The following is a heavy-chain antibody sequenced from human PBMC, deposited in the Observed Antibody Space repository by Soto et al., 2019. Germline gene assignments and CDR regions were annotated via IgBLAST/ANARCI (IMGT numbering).Heavy chain of an antibody. CDR2: IYYSGST. V-gene: IGHV4-31*03. CDR3: ARDSRSRFAFDI. Sequence: QVQLQESGPGLAKPSQTLSLTCTVSGGSISSGGYYWSWIRQHPGKGLEWIGYIYYSGSTYYNPSLKSRVTISVDTSKNQFSLKLSSVTAADTAVYYCARDSRSRFAFDIWGQGTMVTVSS. J-gene: IGHJ3*02. CDR1: GGSISSGGYY.